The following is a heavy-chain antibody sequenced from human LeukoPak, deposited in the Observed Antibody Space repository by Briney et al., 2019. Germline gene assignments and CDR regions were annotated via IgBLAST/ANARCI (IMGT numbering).Heavy chain of an antibody. CDR1: GFTFSSYS. Sequence: GGSLRLSCAASGFTFSSYSMNWVRQDPGKGLEWVSYISGSAGAIYYADSLKSRFTISRDNAKNSLYLQMNSLRAEDTAVYYCASRGYFDNWGQGTLVTVSS. CDR2: ISGSAGAI. V-gene: IGHV3-48*04. D-gene: IGHD3-10*01. CDR3: ASRGYFDN. J-gene: IGHJ4*02.